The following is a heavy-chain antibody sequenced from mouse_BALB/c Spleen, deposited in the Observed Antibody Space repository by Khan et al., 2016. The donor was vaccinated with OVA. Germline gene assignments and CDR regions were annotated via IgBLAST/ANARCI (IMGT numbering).Heavy chain of an antibody. D-gene: IGHD4-1*01. CDR2: INPYNGGT. Sequence: VQLQQSGPGLVKPGASVKMSCKASGYIFTNYVLHWVKQKPGQGLEWIGYINPYNGGTKYNEKFKGKATLASDKSSITAYMELSSLTSEDSAVYFCARGNWQSYYFDYWGQGTTLTLSS. CDR3: ARGNWQSYYFDY. V-gene: IGHV1S136*01. CDR1: GYIFTNYV. J-gene: IGHJ2*01.